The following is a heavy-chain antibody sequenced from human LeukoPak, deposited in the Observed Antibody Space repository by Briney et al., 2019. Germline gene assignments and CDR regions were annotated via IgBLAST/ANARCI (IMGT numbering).Heavy chain of an antibody. CDR1: GFTFSSYG. Sequence: GGSLRLSCAASGFTFSSYGMHWVRQAPGKGLEWVAVISYDGSNKYYADSVKGRFTISRDNSKNTLYLQMNSLRAEDTAVYYCAKDETSYVDKILSSAMDVWGQGNPGHRLL. V-gene: IGHV3-30*18. CDR3: AKDETSYVDKILSSAMDV. CDR2: ISYDGSNK. J-gene: IGHJ6*02. D-gene: IGHD1-26*01.